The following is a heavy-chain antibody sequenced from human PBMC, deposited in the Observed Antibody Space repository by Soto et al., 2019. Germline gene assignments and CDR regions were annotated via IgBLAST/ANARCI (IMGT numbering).Heavy chain of an antibody. CDR2: ISASGGSA. V-gene: IGHV3-23*01. D-gene: IGHD5-12*01. CDR3: AKDGRDGYNHDY. J-gene: IGHJ4*02. CDR1: GFTFNTYA. Sequence: GGSLRLSCAASGFTFNTYAMSWVRQAPGKGLEWVSAISASGGSAYNADSVKGRFTISRDNSKNTLYLQMNSLRAEDTAVYYCAKDGRDGYNHDYWGQGILVTVSS.